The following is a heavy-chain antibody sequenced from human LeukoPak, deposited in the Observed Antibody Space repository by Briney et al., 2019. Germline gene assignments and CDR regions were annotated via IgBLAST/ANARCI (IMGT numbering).Heavy chain of an antibody. D-gene: IGHD6-13*01. CDR2: INTNTGNP. V-gene: IGHV7-4-1*02. Sequence: ASVKVSCKASGYSFTGYAMNWVRQAPGQGLEWMGWINTNTGNPTYAQGFTGRFVFSLDTPVTTAYLQISSLKTEDTAVYYCARALSIAAAAGGYWGQGTLVTVSS. CDR1: GYSFTGYA. J-gene: IGHJ4*02. CDR3: ARALSIAAAAGGY.